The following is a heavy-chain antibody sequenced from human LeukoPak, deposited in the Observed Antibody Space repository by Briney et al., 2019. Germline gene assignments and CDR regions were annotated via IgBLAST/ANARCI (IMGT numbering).Heavy chain of an antibody. D-gene: IGHD1-26*01. CDR3: ARNASDSGTSYFDY. Sequence: SETLSLTCTVSGGSISSSSYYWGWIRQPPGKGLEWIGSIYYSGSTSYNPSLKGRVTISVDTSKNQFSLKLGSVTAADTAVYYCARNASDSGTSYFDYWGQGTLVTVSS. CDR2: IYYSGST. CDR1: GGSISSSSYY. V-gene: IGHV4-39*01. J-gene: IGHJ4*02.